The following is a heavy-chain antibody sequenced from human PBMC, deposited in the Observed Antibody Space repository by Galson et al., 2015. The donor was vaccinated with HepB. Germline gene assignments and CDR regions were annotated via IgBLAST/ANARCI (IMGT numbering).Heavy chain of an antibody. CDR1: GFTFSSYS. J-gene: IGHJ4*02. Sequence: SLRLSCAASGFTFSSYSLNWVRQAPGKGLEWVSYISSSSSTIYYADSVKGRFTISRDNAKNSLYLQMNSLRDEDTAVYYCARDGWLSGSSLFDYWGQGTLVTVSS. V-gene: IGHV3-48*02. D-gene: IGHD1-26*01. CDR3: ARDGWLSGSSLFDY. CDR2: ISSSSSTI.